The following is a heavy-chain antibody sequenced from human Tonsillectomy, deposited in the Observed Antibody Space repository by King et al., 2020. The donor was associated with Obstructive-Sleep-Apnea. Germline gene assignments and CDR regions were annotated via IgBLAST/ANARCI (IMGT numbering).Heavy chain of an antibody. Sequence: MKEEGTGRGKKEEKRALNCGVAGAAISSAGYSWSWIRQPPGKGLEWIGYIYASGTTHYNPSLQSRLTLSVDTSKNQFSLNVTSVTAADTAVYYCAIVKWGAETTTFDYWGQGTLDRVSS. V-gene: IGHV4-30-4*07. CDR3: AIVKWGAETTTFDY. CDR1: GAAISSAGYS. CDR2: IYASGTT. J-gene: IGHJ4*02. D-gene: IGHD4-11*01.